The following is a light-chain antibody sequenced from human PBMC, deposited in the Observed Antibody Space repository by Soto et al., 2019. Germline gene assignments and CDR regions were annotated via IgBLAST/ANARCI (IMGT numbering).Light chain of an antibody. Sequence: EIVLTQSPGTLSLSPGERATLSCRASQSVSSSYLAWYQQKPGQAPRLLIYGASSRATGIPDRSSGSGSGTDFTLTISRLEPEDFAVYYCQQYGSSPLFGQGPKVDIK. V-gene: IGKV3-20*01. CDR3: QQYGSSPL. CDR2: GAS. J-gene: IGKJ1*01. CDR1: QSVSSSY.